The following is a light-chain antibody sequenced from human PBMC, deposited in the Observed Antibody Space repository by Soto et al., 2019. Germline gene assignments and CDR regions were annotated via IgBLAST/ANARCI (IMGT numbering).Light chain of an antibody. V-gene: IGLV2-14*02. Sequence: QSVLAQPASVSGSPGQSITISCTGTSSDVGSYNLVSWYQQHPGKAPKLMIYEGSKRPSGVSNRFSASKSGNTASLTISGLQAEDEADYYCSSYTTSRTPLYVFGTGTKVTVL. CDR2: EGS. CDR1: SSDVGSYNL. CDR3: SSYTTSRTPLYV. J-gene: IGLJ1*01.